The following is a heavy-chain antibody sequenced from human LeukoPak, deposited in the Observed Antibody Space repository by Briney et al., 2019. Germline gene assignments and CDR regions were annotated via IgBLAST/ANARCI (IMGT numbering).Heavy chain of an antibody. Sequence: ASVKVSCKASGYTFTSYYMHWVRQAPGQGLEWMGIINPSGGSTSYAQKFQGRVTMTRDTSTSTVYMELSRLRSDDTAVYYCARGARITMVRGARGNWFDPWGQGTLVTASS. CDR2: INPSGGST. V-gene: IGHV1-46*01. D-gene: IGHD3-10*01. J-gene: IGHJ5*02. CDR1: GYTFTSYY. CDR3: ARGARITMVRGARGNWFDP.